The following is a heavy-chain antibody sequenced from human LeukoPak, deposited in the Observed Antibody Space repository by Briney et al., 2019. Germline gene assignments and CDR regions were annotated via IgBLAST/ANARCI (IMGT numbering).Heavy chain of an antibody. CDR1: GFTFSSYA. J-gene: IGHJ6*03. V-gene: IGHV3-23*01. CDR2: ISGSGGST. D-gene: IGHD1-26*01. Sequence: GGSLRLSCAVSGFTFSSYAMSWVRQAPGKGLEWVSAISGSGGSTYYADSVKGRFTISRDNSKNTLYLQMNSLRAEDTAVYYCAKGYGWEASYYYYYMDVWGKGTTVTISS. CDR3: AKGYGWEASYYYYYMDV.